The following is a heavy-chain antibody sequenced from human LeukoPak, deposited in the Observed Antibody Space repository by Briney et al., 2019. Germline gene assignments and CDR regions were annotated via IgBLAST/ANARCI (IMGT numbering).Heavy chain of an antibody. CDR1: GGSVSSGSYY. V-gene: IGHV4-61*01. J-gene: IGHJ5*02. CDR2: IYYSGST. CDR3: AGAFYDWDWFDP. Sequence: PSETLSLTCTVSGGSVSSGSYYWSWIRQPPGKGLEWIGYIYYSGSTNYNPSLKSRVTISVDTSKNQFSLKLSSVTAADTAVYYCAGAFYDWDWFDPWGQGTLVTVSS. D-gene: IGHD3-16*01.